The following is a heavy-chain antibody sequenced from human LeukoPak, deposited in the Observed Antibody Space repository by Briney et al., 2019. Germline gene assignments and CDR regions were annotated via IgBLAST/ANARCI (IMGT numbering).Heavy chain of an antibody. CDR1: GGSFSGYY. CDR3: ARALGVAATPDYMDV. Sequence: PSETLSLTCAVYGGSFSGYYWSWIRQPPGKGLGWIGEINHSGSTNSSPSLKSRVTISVDTSKNQFSLKLSSVTAADTAVYYCARALGVAATPDYMDVWGKGTTVTVSS. CDR2: INHSGST. D-gene: IGHD2-15*01. J-gene: IGHJ6*03. V-gene: IGHV4-34*01.